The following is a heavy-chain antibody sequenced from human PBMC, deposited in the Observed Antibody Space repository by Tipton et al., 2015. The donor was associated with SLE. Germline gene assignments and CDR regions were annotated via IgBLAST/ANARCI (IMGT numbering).Heavy chain of an antibody. D-gene: IGHD3-3*01. CDR3: AADFGNGYYIN. CDR1: GFSFTDHY. J-gene: IGHJ4*02. Sequence: GSLRLSCAVSGFSFTDHYIDWVRQGPGKGLEWVGRSRKKSKSYSTDYAASVKGRFSISRDDSKNSLYLQMNSLRVDDTAVYYCAADFGNGYYINWGQGTLVTVSS. CDR2: SRKKSKSYST. V-gene: IGHV3-72*01.